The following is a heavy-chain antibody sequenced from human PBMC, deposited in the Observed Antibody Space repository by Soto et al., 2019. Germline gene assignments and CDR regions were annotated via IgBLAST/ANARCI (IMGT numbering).Heavy chain of an antibody. V-gene: IGHV1-18*01. CDR2: VSPYNGNT. D-gene: IGHD3-10*01. CDR1: GYTFTNYG. CDR3: ARDTEYYGSGDNWFDP. J-gene: IGHJ5*02. Sequence: QVQLVQSGAEVKKPGASVKVSCKASGYTFTNYGISWVRQAPGQGLEWIAWVSPYNGNTNYAQTVQGRVTMTTDTSTSTAYMELRSLRSDDTAVYYCARDTEYYGSGDNWFDPWGQGTLVTVSS.